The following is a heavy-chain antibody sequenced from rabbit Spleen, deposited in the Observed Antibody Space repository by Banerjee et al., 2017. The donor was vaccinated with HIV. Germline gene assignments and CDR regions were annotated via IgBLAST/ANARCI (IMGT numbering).Heavy chain of an antibody. CDR3: VRGLVSIDWSSL. J-gene: IGHJ4*01. CDR2: IYGGSSGSA. Sequence: QSLEESGGGLVQPEGSLTLTCTASGFSFSSSYYMCWVRQAPGKGLEWIACIYGGSSGSAYYASWAKGRFTISKTSSTTVTLQMTSLTVADTATYFCVRGLVSIDWSSLWGPGTLVTVS. V-gene: IGHV1S40*01. CDR1: GFSFSSSYY. D-gene: IGHD1-1*01.